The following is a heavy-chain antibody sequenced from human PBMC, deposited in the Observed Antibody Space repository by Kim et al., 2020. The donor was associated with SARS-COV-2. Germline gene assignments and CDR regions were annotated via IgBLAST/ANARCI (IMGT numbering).Heavy chain of an antibody. CDR2: INAGNGNT. D-gene: IGHD3-9*01. Sequence: ASVKVSCKASGYTFTSYAMHWVRQAPGQRLEWMGWINAGNGNTKYSQKFQGRVTITRDTSASTAYMELSSLRSEDTAVYYCARVRYFDWLLSDNWFDPWGQGTLVTVSS. J-gene: IGHJ5*02. V-gene: IGHV1-3*01. CDR1: GYTFTSYA. CDR3: ARVRYFDWLLSDNWFDP.